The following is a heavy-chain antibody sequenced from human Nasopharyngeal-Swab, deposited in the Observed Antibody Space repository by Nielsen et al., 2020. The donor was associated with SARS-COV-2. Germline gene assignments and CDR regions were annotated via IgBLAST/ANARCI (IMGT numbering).Heavy chain of an antibody. Sequence: GESLKISCAASGFSFTNDWFSWVRLAPGKGLEWVANIKGDGSDEKYADSVKGRFTISRDNARDSLFLQMHSLSVEDTAVYFCARLHSTATTESWGQGTRVTVSS. D-gene: IGHD1-26*01. CDR2: IKGDGSDE. CDR1: GFSFTNDW. CDR3: ARLHSTATTES. V-gene: IGHV3-7*01. J-gene: IGHJ5*02.